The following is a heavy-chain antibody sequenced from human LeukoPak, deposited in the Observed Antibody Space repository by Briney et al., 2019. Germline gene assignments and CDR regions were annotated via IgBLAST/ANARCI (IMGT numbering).Heavy chain of an antibody. J-gene: IGHJ4*02. Sequence: PSETLSLTCAVYGGSFSGYYWSWIRQPPGKGLEWIGEINHSGSTNYNPSLKSRVTISVDTSKNQFSLKLSSVTAADTAVYYCARGISARGVGFFDYWGQGTLVTVSS. CDR3: ARGISARGVGFFDY. CDR2: INHSGST. D-gene: IGHD6-6*01. V-gene: IGHV4-34*01. CDR1: GGSFSGYY.